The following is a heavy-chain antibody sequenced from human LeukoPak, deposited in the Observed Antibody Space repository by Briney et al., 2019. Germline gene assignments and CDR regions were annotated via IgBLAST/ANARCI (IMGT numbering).Heavy chain of an antibody. CDR3: ARRFYYDSSGYRDAFDI. V-gene: IGHV4-39*01. J-gene: IGHJ3*02. CDR2: IYYSGGT. CDR1: GGSISSSSYY. Sequence: SETLSLTCTVSGGSISSSSYYWGWIRQPPGKRLEWIGSIYYSGGTYYNPSLKSRVTISVDTSKNQFSLKLSSVTAADTAVYYCARRFYYDSSGYRDAFDIWGQGTMVTVSS. D-gene: IGHD3-22*01.